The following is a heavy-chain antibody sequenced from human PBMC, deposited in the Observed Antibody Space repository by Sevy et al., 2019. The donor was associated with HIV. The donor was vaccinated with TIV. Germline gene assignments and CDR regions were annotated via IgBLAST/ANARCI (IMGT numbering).Heavy chain of an antibody. Sequence: GGALRLSCAVSGFTFNTYNMNWVRQAPGNGLEWVSYISYTSTTIYYADSVRGRFTISRDNAKNTLYLQMNSLRDEDTAVCYCASSDATSRFGYYYFAMDFWGQGTSVTVSS. CDR2: ISYTSTTI. CDR1: GFTFNTYN. V-gene: IGHV3-48*02. CDR3: ASSDATSRFGYYYFAMDF. D-gene: IGHD3-22*01. J-gene: IGHJ6*02.